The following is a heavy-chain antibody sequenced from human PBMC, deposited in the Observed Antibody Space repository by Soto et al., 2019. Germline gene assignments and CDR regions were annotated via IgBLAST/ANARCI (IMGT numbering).Heavy chain of an antibody. J-gene: IGHJ6*02. Sequence: GESLKISCKGSGYSFTSYWIGWVRRMPGKGLKWMGIIYPGDSDTRYSPSFQGQVTISADKSISTAYLQWSSLKASDTATYYCATRAVAGKSYYYYGMDGWGQGTTVTVSS. CDR2: IYPGDSDT. V-gene: IGHV5-51*01. D-gene: IGHD6-19*01. CDR1: GYSFTSYW. CDR3: ATRAVAGKSYYYYGMDG.